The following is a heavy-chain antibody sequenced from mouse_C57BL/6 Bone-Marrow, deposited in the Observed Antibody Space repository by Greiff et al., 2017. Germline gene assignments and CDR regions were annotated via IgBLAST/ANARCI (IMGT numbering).Heavy chain of an antibody. J-gene: IGHJ3*01. Sequence: QVQLQQPGAELVKPGASVKLSCKASGYTFTSYWMHWVKQRPGQGLGWIGMIHPNSGSTNYNEKFKSKATLTVDKSSRTAYMQRSSLTSEDSAVYDCARGGGLLLVYWGQGTLVTVSA. CDR1: GYTFTSYW. D-gene: IGHD1-1*02. CDR2: IHPNSGST. V-gene: IGHV1-64*01. CDR3: ARGGGLLLVY.